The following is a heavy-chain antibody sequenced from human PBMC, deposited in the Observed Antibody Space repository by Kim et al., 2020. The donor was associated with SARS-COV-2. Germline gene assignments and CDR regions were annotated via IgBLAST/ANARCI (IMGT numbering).Heavy chain of an antibody. CDR3: ARPIRSGYSYGAWYYGMDV. CDR2: IYPGDSDT. J-gene: IGHJ6*02. CDR1: GYSFTSYW. V-gene: IGHV5-51*01. D-gene: IGHD5-18*01. Sequence: GESLKISCKGSGYSFTSYWIGWVRQMPGKGLEWMGIIYPGDSDTRYSPSFQGQVTISADKSISTAYLQWSSLKASDTAMYYCARPIRSGYSYGAWYYGMDVWGQGTTVTVSS.